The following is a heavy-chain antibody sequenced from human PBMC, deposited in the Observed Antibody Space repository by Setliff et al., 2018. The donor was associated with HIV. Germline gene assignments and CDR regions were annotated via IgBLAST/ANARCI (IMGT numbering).Heavy chain of an antibody. J-gene: IGHJ6*03. D-gene: IGHD6-13*01. CDR2: IWYDGNNK. CDR1: GFTFSSYG. CDR3: ARDRRYSSGWFYYNYMDV. Sequence: GGSLRLSCAASGFTFSSYGMHWVRQAPGKGLEWVAVIWYDGNNKYYADSVKGRFTISRDNSKSTLSLQINSLRAEDTAVYYCARDRRYSSGWFYYNYMDVWGKGTTVTVSS. V-gene: IGHV3-33*01.